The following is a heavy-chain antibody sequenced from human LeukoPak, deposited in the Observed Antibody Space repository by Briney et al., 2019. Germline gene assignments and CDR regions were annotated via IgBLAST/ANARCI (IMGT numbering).Heavy chain of an antibody. CDR2: MDPSGSQK. V-gene: IGHV3-7*01. Sequence: GGSLRLSCAASGFTFNRSWMNWVRQAPGKGLEWVANMDPSGSQKRYVDSVRGRFTISRDNPETSLYLEMSSLRTEDTAIYYCAIWTSGNYWGQGTLVTVSS. J-gene: IGHJ4*02. D-gene: IGHD1-1*01. CDR3: AIWTSGNY. CDR1: GFTFNRSW.